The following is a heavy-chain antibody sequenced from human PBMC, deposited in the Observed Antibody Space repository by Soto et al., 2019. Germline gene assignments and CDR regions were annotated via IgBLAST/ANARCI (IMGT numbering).Heavy chain of an antibody. V-gene: IGHV3-48*03. CDR2: ISSSSNTV. CDR1: GFTFSIYE. CDR3: ARNSYSGSYLDY. D-gene: IGHD1-26*01. J-gene: IGHJ4*02. Sequence: GGSLRLSCAASGFTFSIYEMNWVRQAPGKGPEWVSYISSSSNTVYYADSVKGRFTISRDNAKSSLYLQVNSLRAEDTAVYYCARNSYSGSYLDYWGQGTLVTAPQ.